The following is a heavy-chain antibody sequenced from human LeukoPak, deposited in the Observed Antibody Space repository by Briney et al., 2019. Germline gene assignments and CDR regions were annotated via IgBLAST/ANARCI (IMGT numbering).Heavy chain of an antibody. D-gene: IGHD5-12*01. Sequence: ASVKVSCKASGYTFTGYYMHWVRQAPGQGLEGMGWINPNSGGTNYAQKFQGRVTMTRDTSISTAYMELSRLRSDDTAVYYCARGYSGYDYLDYWGQGTLVTVSS. CDR3: ARGYSGYDYLDY. CDR1: GYTFTGYY. V-gene: IGHV1-2*02. J-gene: IGHJ4*02. CDR2: INPNSGGT.